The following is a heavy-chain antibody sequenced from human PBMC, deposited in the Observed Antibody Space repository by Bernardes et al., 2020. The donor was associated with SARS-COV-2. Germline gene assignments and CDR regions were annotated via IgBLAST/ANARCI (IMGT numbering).Heavy chain of an antibody. CDR3: ARVGPGSARDAEYFQH. D-gene: IGHD2-21*02. CDR1: GFTFSSSA. CDR2: ISNDGSIK. V-gene: IGHV3-30-3*01. Sequence: GGSLRLSCTAFGFTFSSSAMHWVRQAPGKGPEWVAVISNDGSIKYYVDSVKGRFTISRDNAKNSLYLQMNSLRPEDTAVYYCARVGPGSARDAEYFQHWGQGTLVTVSS. J-gene: IGHJ1*01.